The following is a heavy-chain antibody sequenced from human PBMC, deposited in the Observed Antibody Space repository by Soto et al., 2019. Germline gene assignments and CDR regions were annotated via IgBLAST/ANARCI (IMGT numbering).Heavy chain of an antibody. V-gene: IGHV1-2*04. J-gene: IGHJ4*02. D-gene: IGHD5-12*01. CDR1: GYTFTGYY. Sequence: ASVKVSCKASGYTFTGYYMHWVRQAPGQGLEWMGWINPNSGVTNYAQKFQGWVTMTRDTSISTAYMELSRLRSDDTAVYYCARDKEGGYDPFDYWGQGTLVTVSS. CDR3: ARDKEGGYDPFDY. CDR2: INPNSGVT.